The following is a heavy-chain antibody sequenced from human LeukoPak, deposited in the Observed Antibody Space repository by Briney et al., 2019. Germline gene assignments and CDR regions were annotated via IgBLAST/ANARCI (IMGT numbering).Heavy chain of an antibody. Sequence: GGSLRLSCAASGFTFSSYSMNWVRQAPGKGLEWVSSISSSSSYIYYADSVKGRFTISRDNAKNSLYLQMSSLRAEDTAVYYCARDPVRMVRGVLDYWGQGTLVTVSS. D-gene: IGHD3-10*01. V-gene: IGHV3-21*01. J-gene: IGHJ4*02. CDR2: ISSSSSYI. CDR3: ARDPVRMVRGVLDY. CDR1: GFTFSSYS.